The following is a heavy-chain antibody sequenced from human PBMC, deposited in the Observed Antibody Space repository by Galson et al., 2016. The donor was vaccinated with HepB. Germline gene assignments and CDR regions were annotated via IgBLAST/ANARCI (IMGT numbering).Heavy chain of an antibody. Sequence: SVKVSCKASGYTFTGYAISWVRQAPGQGLEWMGWISAYNGGTDFAQQFQGRVTMTTDSLTTTAYLELRSLRSDDTAVYYCARARAGGYEAYDYWGQGTLVTVSS. CDR2: ISAYNGGT. J-gene: IGHJ4*02. D-gene: IGHD5-12*01. CDR1: GYTFTGYA. CDR3: ARARAGGYEAYDY. V-gene: IGHV1-18*01.